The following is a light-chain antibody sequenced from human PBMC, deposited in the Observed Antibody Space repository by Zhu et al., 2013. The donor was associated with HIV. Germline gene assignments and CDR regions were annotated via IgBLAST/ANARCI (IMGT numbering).Light chain of an antibody. J-gene: IGKJ2*01. Sequence: DIRMTQSPSTLSAFVGDSVSITCRASQNIRTWLAWYQHKPGKAPLLLIYDATTLERGVPSRFSGSGSGTDFTLTISSLQPDDFATYYCQQYNSYPYTFGQGTKLEIK. CDR2: DAT. CDR3: QQYNSYPYT. V-gene: IGKV1-5*01. CDR1: QNIRTW.